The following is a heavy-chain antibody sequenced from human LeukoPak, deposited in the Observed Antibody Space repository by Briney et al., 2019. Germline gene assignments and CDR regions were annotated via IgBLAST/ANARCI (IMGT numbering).Heavy chain of an antibody. CDR2: IIPIFGTA. Sequence: SVKVSCKASGGTFSSYANSWVRQAPGQGLEWMGGIIPIFGTANYAQKFQGRVTITADESTSTAYMELSSLRSEDTAVYYCARAMVRGVRPPYYYYYYMDVWGKGTTVTVSS. J-gene: IGHJ6*03. D-gene: IGHD3-10*01. CDR1: GGTFSSYA. CDR3: ARAMVRGVRPPYYYYYYMDV. V-gene: IGHV1-69*13.